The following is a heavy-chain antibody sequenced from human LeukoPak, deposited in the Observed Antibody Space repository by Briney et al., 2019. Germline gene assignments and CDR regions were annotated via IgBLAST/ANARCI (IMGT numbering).Heavy chain of an antibody. Sequence: QAGGSLRLSCAASGFTFSSYGMHWVRQAPGKGLEWVAFIRYDGSNKYYADSVKGRFTISRDNSKNTLYLQMNSLRAEDTAVYYCAKKGSIYYDSSGYFDYWGQGTLVTVSS. CDR2: IRYDGSNK. D-gene: IGHD3-22*01. J-gene: IGHJ4*02. V-gene: IGHV3-30*02. CDR1: GFTFSSYG. CDR3: AKKGSIYYDSSGYFDY.